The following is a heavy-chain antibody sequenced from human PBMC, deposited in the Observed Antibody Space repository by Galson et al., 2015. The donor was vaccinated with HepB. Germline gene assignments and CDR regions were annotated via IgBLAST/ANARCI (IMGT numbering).Heavy chain of an antibody. Sequence: SVKVSCKASGYTFTSYGISWVRQAPGQGLEWMGWISAYNGNTNYAQKLQVRVTMTTDTSTSTAYMELRSLRSDDTAVYYCARELVPFSPMHGMHVWGQGSTVTVSS. J-gene: IGHJ6*02. V-gene: IGHV1-18*04. D-gene: IGHD6-13*01. CDR2: ISAYNGNT. CDR3: ARELVPFSPMHGMHV. CDR1: GYTFTSYG.